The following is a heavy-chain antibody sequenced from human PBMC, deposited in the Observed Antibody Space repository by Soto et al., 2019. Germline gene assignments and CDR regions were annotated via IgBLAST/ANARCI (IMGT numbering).Heavy chain of an antibody. Sequence: VGSLRLSCAASGFTFSSYAMSWVRQAPGKGLEWVPAISGSGGSTYYADSVKGRFTISRDNSKNTLYLQMNSLRAEDTAVYYCAKVGRIAAAGTPQNFDCWGQGTLVTVSS. J-gene: IGHJ4*02. D-gene: IGHD6-13*01. V-gene: IGHV3-23*01. CDR2: ISGSGGST. CDR1: GFTFSSYA. CDR3: AKVGRIAAAGTPQNFDC.